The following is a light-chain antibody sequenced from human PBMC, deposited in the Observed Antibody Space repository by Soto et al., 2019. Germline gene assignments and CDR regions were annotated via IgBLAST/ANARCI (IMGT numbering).Light chain of an antibody. CDR2: SNN. CDR3: LSSTRSDTLGV. CDR1: SSNVGSNT. Sequence: QSVLTQPPSASGTPGQRVTISCSGSSSNVGSNTVNWYQQLPGTAPKPLIYSNNQRPSGVPDRCSGSKSGTSASLAISGLQSEDEADYYCLSSTRSDTLGVVGTGTKVTV. V-gene: IGLV1-44*01. J-gene: IGLJ1*01.